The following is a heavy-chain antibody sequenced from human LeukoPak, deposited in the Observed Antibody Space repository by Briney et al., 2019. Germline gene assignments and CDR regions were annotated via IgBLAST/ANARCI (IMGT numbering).Heavy chain of an antibody. V-gene: IGHV3-11*01. J-gene: IGHJ5*02. Sequence: GGSLRLSCAAPGFSFSDHYMSWIRQAPGKGLEWVSYISGSGSTIYYAASVRGRFTIYRNNAKNSLYLQMNSLRAEDTAIYYCAREGITIFGVANSNWFDPWGQGTLVTVSS. CDR3: AREGITIFGVANSNWFDP. CDR1: GFSFSDHY. CDR2: ISGSGSTI. D-gene: IGHD3-3*01.